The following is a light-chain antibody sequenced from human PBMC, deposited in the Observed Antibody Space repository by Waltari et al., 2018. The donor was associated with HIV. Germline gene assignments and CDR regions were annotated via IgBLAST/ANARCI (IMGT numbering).Light chain of an antibody. CDR3: ATWDDTLSGPV. CDR1: ISNIGSNS. J-gene: IGLJ3*02. CDR2: SNN. Sequence: QSVLTQPTSASGTPGQKITISCSGNISNIGSNSVNWYQQFSGAAPTLLIFSNNQHPSGVPARFSGSKSGSAASLAISGLHSDDEAIYHCATWDDTLSGPVFGGGTKLTVL. V-gene: IGLV1-44*01.